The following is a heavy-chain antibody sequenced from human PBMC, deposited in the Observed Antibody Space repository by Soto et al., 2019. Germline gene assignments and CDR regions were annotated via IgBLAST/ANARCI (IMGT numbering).Heavy chain of an antibody. V-gene: IGHV1-8*01. Sequence: ASVKVSCKASGYTFTSYDINWVRQATGQGLEWMGWMNPNSGNTGYAQKFQGRVTMTRNTSISTAYMELSSLRSEDTAVYYCAREGESVVVPAHLMDVWGKGTTVTVSS. J-gene: IGHJ6*04. CDR1: GYTFTSYD. CDR3: AREGESVVVPAHLMDV. D-gene: IGHD2-2*01. CDR2: MNPNSGNT.